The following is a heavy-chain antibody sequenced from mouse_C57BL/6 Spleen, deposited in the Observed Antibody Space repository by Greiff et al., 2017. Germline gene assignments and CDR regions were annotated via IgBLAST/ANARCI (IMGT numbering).Heavy chain of an antibody. CDR1: GFTFSDYY. J-gene: IGHJ4*01. CDR3: ARDEYGSGAMDY. V-gene: IGHV5-16*01. Sequence: EVMLVESEGGLVQPGSSMKLSCTASGFTFSDYYMAWVRQVPEKGLEWVANINYDGSSTYYLDSLMSRFIISRDNAKNILYLQMSSLKSEDTATYYCARDEYGSGAMDYWGQGTSVTVSS. D-gene: IGHD1-1*01. CDR2: INYDGSST.